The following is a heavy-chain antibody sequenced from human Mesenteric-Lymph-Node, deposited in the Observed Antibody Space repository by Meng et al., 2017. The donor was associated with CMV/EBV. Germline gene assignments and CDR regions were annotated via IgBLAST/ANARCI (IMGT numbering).Heavy chain of an antibody. Sequence: ETLSLTCTVSGYSISSGYCWGWSRQPPGKGREWVANIKQEGSEKDYLDSVKGRFTVSRDNARNSLYLQMNSLRAEDTAVYYCAREYCTSTSCYKAIDPWGQGTLVTVSS. V-gene: IGHV3-7*01. CDR2: IKQEGSEK. J-gene: IGHJ5*02. D-gene: IGHD2-2*02. CDR1: GYSISSGYC. CDR3: AREYCTSTSCYKAIDP.